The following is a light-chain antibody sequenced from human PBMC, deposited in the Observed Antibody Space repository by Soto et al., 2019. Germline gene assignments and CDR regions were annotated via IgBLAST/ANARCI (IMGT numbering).Light chain of an antibody. CDR1: SSDVGGYNL. CDR2: GGT. CDR3: CSYARGSTLYV. J-gene: IGLJ1*01. V-gene: IGLV2-23*01. Sequence: QSVLTQPASVSGSPGQSVTMSCTGTSSDVGGYNLVSWYQQPPGKAPKLIIFGGTQRPSGVSGRFSGSKSGNTASLTISGLQADDEADYFCCSYARGSTLYVFGTGTKVTVL.